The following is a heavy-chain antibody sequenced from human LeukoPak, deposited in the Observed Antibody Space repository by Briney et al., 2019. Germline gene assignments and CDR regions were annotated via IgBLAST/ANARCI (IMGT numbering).Heavy chain of an antibody. J-gene: IGHJ4*02. CDR3: ARRPRYCSGGTCYLDF. Sequence: GESLKISCKGSGYTFTTYWIGWVRQMPGKGLEWMGIIYPGDSDTRYSPSFQGQVTISADKSITTAYLQLSSLKASDTAMYYCARRPRYCSGGTCYLDFWGQGTLVTVSS. CDR2: IYPGDSDT. D-gene: IGHD2-15*01. V-gene: IGHV5-51*01. CDR1: GYTFTTYW.